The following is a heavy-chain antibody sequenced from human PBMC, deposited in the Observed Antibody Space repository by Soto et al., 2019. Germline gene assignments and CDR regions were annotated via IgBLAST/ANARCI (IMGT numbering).Heavy chain of an antibody. J-gene: IGHJ6*02. Sequence: PSETLSLTCTVSGGSISSSSYYWGWIRQPPGKGLEWIGSIYYSGSTYYNPSLKSRVTISVDTSKNQFSLKLSSVTAADTAVYYCARQNSGSYIFGDYYYYYGMDVWGQGTTVTVSS. V-gene: IGHV4-39*01. CDR2: IYYSGST. CDR1: GGSISSSSYY. CDR3: ARQNSGSYIFGDYYYYYGMDV. D-gene: IGHD1-26*01.